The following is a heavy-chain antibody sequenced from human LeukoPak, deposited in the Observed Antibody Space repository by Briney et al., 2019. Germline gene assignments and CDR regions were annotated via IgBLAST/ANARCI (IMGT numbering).Heavy chain of an antibody. D-gene: IGHD6-19*01. CDR1: RFTFSSYG. J-gene: IGHJ3*02. V-gene: IGHV3-30*18. CDR3: AKYFVAVAGGPYDAFDI. Sequence: GGSLRLSCAASRFTFSSYGMHWVRHAPGKGLEWVAVISYDGSNKYYADSVKGRFTISRDNSKNTLDLQMNSLRAEDTAVYYCAKYFVAVAGGPYDAFDIWGQGTMVTVSS. CDR2: ISYDGSNK.